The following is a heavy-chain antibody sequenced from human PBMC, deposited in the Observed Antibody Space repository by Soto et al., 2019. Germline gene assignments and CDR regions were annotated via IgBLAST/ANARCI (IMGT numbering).Heavy chain of an antibody. CDR1: GYTFTSYG. D-gene: IGHD2-2*01. V-gene: IGHV1-18*01. CDR2: ISANDGNT. J-gene: IGHJ2*01. Sequence: QVQLVQSGAEVKKPGASVKVSCKASGYTFTSYGISWVRQAPGQGLEWMGWISANDGNTNYAQKLQGRVNMTRDTSKSTADMELRSLISDDTAVYYCARDRGSSVNFDLWGRGTLVTVSS. CDR3: ARDRGSSVNFDL.